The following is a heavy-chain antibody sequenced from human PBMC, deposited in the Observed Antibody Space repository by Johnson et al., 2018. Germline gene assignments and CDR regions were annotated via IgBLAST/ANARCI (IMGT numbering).Heavy chain of an antibody. CDR2: SQSKTEGGTT. D-gene: IGHD1-26*01. Sequence: VQLGVSGGGLAKPGGSLRLSCATSGFTFSNAWMNWVRQATGKGLEWGGRSQSKTEGGTTDYPAPVKGRLTISRDDSKTTLYLQMDSLKTEEPAMYYCTKDLYAESSGSSVFAYWGQGTLVTVSS. V-gene: IGHV3-15*01. CDR1: GFTFSNAW. J-gene: IGHJ4*02. CDR3: TKDLYAESSGSSVFAY.